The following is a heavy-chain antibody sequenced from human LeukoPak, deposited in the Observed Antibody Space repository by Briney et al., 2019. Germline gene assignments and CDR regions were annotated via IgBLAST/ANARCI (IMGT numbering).Heavy chain of an antibody. V-gene: IGHV3-23*01. CDR2: ISGSGGST. Sequence: GGSLTLSCAASAFTFSSHAMGWVRQAPGKGMEWVLAISGSGGSTYYADSVKGRLTTSTDNSKNTMYLRRNTLTAQDTSVCDCAKVSKGRSPVDYWGQGTLVTVSS. D-gene: IGHD3-10*01. CDR1: AFTFSSHA. J-gene: IGHJ4*02. CDR3: AKVSKGRSPVDY.